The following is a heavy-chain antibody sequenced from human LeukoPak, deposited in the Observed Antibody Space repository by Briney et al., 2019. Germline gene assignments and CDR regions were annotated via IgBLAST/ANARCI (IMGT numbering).Heavy chain of an antibody. Sequence: GGSLRLSCAASGFTFSSYSMNWVRQAPGERLEWVSSISSSSTYIYYADSVKGRFTISRDDAKNSLFLQMNSLRAEDTAVYYCAREPGDYRFYYYYYGMDVWGQGTTVTVSS. CDR3: AREPGDYRFYYYYYGMDV. V-gene: IGHV3-21*04. J-gene: IGHJ6*02. CDR2: ISSSSTYI. D-gene: IGHD4-17*01. CDR1: GFTFSSYS.